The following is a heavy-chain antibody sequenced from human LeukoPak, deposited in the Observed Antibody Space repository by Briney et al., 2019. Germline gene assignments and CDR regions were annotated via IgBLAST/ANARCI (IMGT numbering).Heavy chain of an antibody. CDR3: ARGSSSWDFDY. CDR1: GYSVTNYW. J-gene: IGHJ4*02. Sequence: GESLRISCKGSGYSVTNYWINWVRHMPGKGLEWMGRIDPTDSYTNYSPSFQGHITISADKSINTVYLQCSSLKASDTAIYYCARGSSSWDFDYWGQGTLVTVSS. V-gene: IGHV5-10-1*01. D-gene: IGHD6-13*01. CDR2: IDPTDSYT.